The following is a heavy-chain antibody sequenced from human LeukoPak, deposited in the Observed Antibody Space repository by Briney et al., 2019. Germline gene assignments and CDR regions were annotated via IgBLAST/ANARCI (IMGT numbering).Heavy chain of an antibody. D-gene: IGHD5-18*01. J-gene: IGHJ4*02. CDR2: LGKSGST. CDR3: AKRDSAGLHYFDY. CDR1: GFTFNYYA. V-gene: IGHV3-23*01. Sequence: GGSLRLSCAASGFTFNYYAMSWVRQAPGKGLEWVSTLGKSGSTYYADSVKGRFTISRDNSTSTLYLQMNSLRAEDTAVYYCAKRDSAGLHYFDYWGQGTLVTVSS.